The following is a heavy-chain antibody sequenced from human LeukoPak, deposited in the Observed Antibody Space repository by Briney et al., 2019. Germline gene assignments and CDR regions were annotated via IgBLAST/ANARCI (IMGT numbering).Heavy chain of an antibody. CDR3: ASGGSGSRVDY. J-gene: IGHJ4*02. Sequence: RTSETLSLTCTVSGGSISSYYWSWIRQPPGKGLEWIGYIYYSGSTNYNPSLKSRVIISVDTSKNQFSLKLSSVTAADTAVYYCASGGSGSRVDYWGQGTLVTVSS. V-gene: IGHV4-59*01. CDR1: GGSISSYY. D-gene: IGHD3-10*01. CDR2: IYYSGST.